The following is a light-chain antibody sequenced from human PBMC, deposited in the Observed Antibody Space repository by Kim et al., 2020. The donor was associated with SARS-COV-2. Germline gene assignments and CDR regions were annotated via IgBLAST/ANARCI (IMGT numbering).Light chain of an antibody. Sequence: ASVGDRATITCRTSQSISNWLAWYQQKPEEAPKLLIYEASSLQSGVPSRFSGSGSGTEFILTISSLQPDDFATYYCQQYDSYSWTFGQGTKVDIK. J-gene: IGKJ1*01. V-gene: IGKV1-5*01. CDR1: QSISNW. CDR3: QQYDSYSWT. CDR2: EAS.